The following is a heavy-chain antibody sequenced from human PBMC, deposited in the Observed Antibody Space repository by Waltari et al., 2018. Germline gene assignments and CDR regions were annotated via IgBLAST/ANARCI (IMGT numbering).Heavy chain of an antibody. CDR2: IKQDGSEK. CDR3: ARATYYYDNSGRGAFDI. V-gene: IGHV3-7*01. Sequence: EGQLVESGGGFVQPGGSLRLPFQASGVRFTGSWHTWCRQAPGKGLGWVANIKQDGSEKNYVDSVKGRFTVSRDNAKKSLFLEMNSLRGEDTAVYYCARATYYYDNSGRGAFDIWGQGTRVTVSS. D-gene: IGHD3-22*01. J-gene: IGHJ3*02. CDR1: GVRFTGSW.